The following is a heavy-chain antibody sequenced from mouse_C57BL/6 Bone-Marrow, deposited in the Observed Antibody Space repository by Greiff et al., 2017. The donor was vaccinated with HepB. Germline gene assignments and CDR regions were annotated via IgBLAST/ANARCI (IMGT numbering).Heavy chain of an antibody. D-gene: IGHD1-1*01. CDR2: IYPGDGDT. J-gene: IGHJ2*01. V-gene: IGHV1-80*01. Sequence: QVQLQQPGAELVKPGASVKMSCKASGYTFTSYWITWVKQRPGKGLEWIGQIYPGDGDTNYNGKFKGKATLTADKSSSTAYMQLSSLTSEDSAVYFCARSGVTTVVVPFDYWGQGTTLTVSS. CDR3: ARSGVTTVVVPFDY. CDR1: GYTFTSYW.